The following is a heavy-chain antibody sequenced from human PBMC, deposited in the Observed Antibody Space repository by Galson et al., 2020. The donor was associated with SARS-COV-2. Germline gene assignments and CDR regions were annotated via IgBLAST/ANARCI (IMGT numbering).Heavy chain of an antibody. V-gene: IGHV4-34*01. CDR1: DGSCSNYY. CDR2: IHPSGSP. J-gene: IGHJ6*02. CDR3: SRGSDNSKSGDV. D-gene: IGHD6-13*01. Sequence: SETLSLTCAVSDGSCSNYYCSWVRRPPGKGLEWIGEIHPSGSPYYNPSLQSRITISMDASKNQFSLKLNSLTAADTAVYYCSRGSDNSKSGDVWDQGTTVTVSS.